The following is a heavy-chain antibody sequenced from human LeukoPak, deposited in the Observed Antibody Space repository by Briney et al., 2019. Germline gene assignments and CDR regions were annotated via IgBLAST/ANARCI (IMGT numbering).Heavy chain of an antibody. V-gene: IGHV3-33*01. J-gene: IGHJ6*03. CDR2: IWYDGVNK. CDR3: ARGLDFWSGYYYYYMDV. Sequence: PGGSLRLSCAASGISFSRLGMHWVRQAPGNGLEWVAVIWYDGVNKYYADSVKGRFTISRDNSKNTLYLQMNSLRAEDTAVYYCARGLDFWSGYYYYYMDVWGKGTTVTVSS. CDR1: GISFSRLG. D-gene: IGHD3-3*01.